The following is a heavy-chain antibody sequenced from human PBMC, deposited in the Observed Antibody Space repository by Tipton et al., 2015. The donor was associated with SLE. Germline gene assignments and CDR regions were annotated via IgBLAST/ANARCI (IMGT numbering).Heavy chain of an antibody. V-gene: IGHV4-4*02. CDR2: IYHSGST. CDR3: AREGYFDWFGRAYGMDV. J-gene: IGHJ6*02. D-gene: IGHD3-9*01. Sequence: TLSLTCAVSGASISTHHWWSWVRQPPGKGLEWIGEIYHSGSTRYNASLKSRVTISVDTSKSQFSLKLTSVTAADTALYYCAREGYFDWFGRAYGMDVWGQGTTVTVSS. CDR1: GASISTHHW.